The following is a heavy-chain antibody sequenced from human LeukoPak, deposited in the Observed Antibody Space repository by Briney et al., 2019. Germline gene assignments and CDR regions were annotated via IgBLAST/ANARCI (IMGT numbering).Heavy chain of an antibody. CDR2: INWNGGST. CDR1: GFTFDDYG. CDR3: ARESYGSGSYPLLDY. J-gene: IGHJ4*02. Sequence: RSGGSGRLSCAASGFTFDDYGMSWVRQAPGKGLEWVSGINWNGGSTGYADSVKGRFTISRDNAKNSLYLQMNSLRAEDTALYYCARESYGSGSYPLLDYWGQGTLVTVSS. V-gene: IGHV3-20*04. D-gene: IGHD3-10*01.